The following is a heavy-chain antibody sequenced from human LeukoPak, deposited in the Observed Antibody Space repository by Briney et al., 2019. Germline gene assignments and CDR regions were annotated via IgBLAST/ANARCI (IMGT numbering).Heavy chain of an antibody. CDR1: GYTFTNYA. D-gene: IGHD3-10*01. CDR3: ARVTTREVRGVTIMNFYAFDI. Sequence: ASVKVSCKASGYTFTNYAMNWVRQAPGQGLEWMGWINTNTGNPTYAQGFTGRFVFSLDTSVSTAYLQISSLKAEDTAVYYCARVTTREVRGVTIMNFYAFDIWGQGTMVTVSS. CDR2: INTNTGNP. J-gene: IGHJ3*02. V-gene: IGHV7-4-1*02.